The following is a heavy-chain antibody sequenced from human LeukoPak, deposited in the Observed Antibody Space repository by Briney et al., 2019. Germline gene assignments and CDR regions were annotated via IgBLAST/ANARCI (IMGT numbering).Heavy chain of an antibody. J-gene: IGHJ5*02. Sequence: SETLSLTCAVYGGSFSGYYWSWIRQPPGKGLEWIGEINHSGSTNYNPSLKSRVTISVDTFKNQFSLKLSSVTAADTAVYYCARRRMIVPGSWFDPWGQGTLVTVSS. CDR2: INHSGST. CDR3: ARRRMIVPGSWFDP. CDR1: GGSFSGYY. V-gene: IGHV4-34*01. D-gene: IGHD3-22*01.